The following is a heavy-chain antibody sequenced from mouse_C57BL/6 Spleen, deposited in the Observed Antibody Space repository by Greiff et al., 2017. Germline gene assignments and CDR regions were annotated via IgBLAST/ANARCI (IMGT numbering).Heavy chain of an antibody. CDR1: GYTFTSYW. J-gene: IGHJ4*01. CDR2: IDPSDSDT. Sequence: QVQLQQPGAELVRPGSSVKLSCKASGYTFTSYWMHWVKQRPIQGLEWIGNIDPSDSDTHYNQKFKDKATLTVDKSSSTAYMQLSSLTSEDSAVXYCARYYSNYRDYAMDYWGQGTSVTVSS. D-gene: IGHD2-5*01. V-gene: IGHV1-52*01. CDR3: ARYYSNYRDYAMDY.